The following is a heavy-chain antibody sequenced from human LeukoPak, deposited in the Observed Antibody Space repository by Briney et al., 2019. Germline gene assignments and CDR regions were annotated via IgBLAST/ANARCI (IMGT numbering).Heavy chain of an antibody. CDR3: ASRVGATMVYYYYGMDV. Sequence: SVKVSCRASGGTFSSYAISWVRQAPGQGLEWMGGIIPIFGTANYAQKFQGRVTITADESTSTAYMELSSLRSEDTAVYYCASRVGATMVYYYYGMDVWGQGTTVTVSS. CDR2: IIPIFGTA. CDR1: GGTFSSYA. D-gene: IGHD1-26*01. V-gene: IGHV1-69*13. J-gene: IGHJ6*02.